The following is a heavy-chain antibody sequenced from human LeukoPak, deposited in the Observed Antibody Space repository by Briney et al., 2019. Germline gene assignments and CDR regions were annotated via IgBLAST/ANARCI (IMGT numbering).Heavy chain of an antibody. Sequence: SGGSLRLSCTVSGLTFSGAWLTWVRQAPGKGLEWVGHIKSKIDGGTTQYAAPVKDRFTISRDDSKNTLHLQMNSLKTEDTAVYFCTKDLPLSGAKFFQHWGQGTLVTVSS. CDR2: IKSKIDGGTT. CDR3: TKDLPLSGAKFFQH. J-gene: IGHJ1*01. V-gene: IGHV3-15*01. CDR1: GLTFSGAW. D-gene: IGHD6-25*01.